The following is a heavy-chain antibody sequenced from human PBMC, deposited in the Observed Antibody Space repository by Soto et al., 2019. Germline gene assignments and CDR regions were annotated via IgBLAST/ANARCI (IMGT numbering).Heavy chain of an antibody. J-gene: IGHJ4*02. V-gene: IGHV3-23*01. Sequence: EVQLLESGGGLVQPGGSLRLSCAASGFTISNYAMTWVRQAPGQGLEWVSTFTRPGVTFYADSVKGRFTISRDNSKNTLFLQMNSLRAEDTAVYYCAKREASTGSFFDWGQGTLVTVSP. D-gene: IGHD1-26*01. CDR1: GFTISNYA. CDR2: FTRPGVT. CDR3: AKREASTGSFFD.